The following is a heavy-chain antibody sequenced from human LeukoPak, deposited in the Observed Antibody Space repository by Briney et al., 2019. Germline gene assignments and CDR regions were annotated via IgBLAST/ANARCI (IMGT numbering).Heavy chain of an antibody. J-gene: IGHJ3*02. CDR1: GFTVSRNY. V-gene: IGHV3-53*01. Sequence: PGGSLRLFCAASGFTVSRNYMSGVRQAPGKGLEGVSEIYSDGSTYYAASVKGRFSISRDNSKNTVYLQMNSLRAEDTAVYYCARELREHGVFDIWGQGTVVTVSS. CDR3: ARELREHGVFDI. D-gene: IGHD1-26*01. CDR2: IYSDGST.